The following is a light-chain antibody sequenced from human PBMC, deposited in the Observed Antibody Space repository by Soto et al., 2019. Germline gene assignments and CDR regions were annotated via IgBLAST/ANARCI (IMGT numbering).Light chain of an antibody. Sequence: EIVVTQSPATLSVSPGERVTHSCRASQSVSSSLAWYQQRPGQALRLLIYDTSTRAPGIAARFSGSGSGTEFTLTISTLQSEDVAVYYCQQYVHWPPGTFGQGTKVDSK. V-gene: IGKV3-15*01. CDR3: QQYVHWPPGT. J-gene: IGKJ1*01. CDR1: QSVSSS. CDR2: DTS.